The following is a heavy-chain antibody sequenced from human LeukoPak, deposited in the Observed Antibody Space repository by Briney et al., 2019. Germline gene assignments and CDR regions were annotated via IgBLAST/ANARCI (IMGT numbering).Heavy chain of an antibody. J-gene: IGHJ6*02. D-gene: IGHD2-2*03. CDR1: GGSISSSSYY. CDR2: IYYSGST. CDR3: ARHPSSWIDSMDV. V-gene: IGHV4-39*01. Sequence: SETLSLTCTVSGGSISSSSYYWGWIRQPPGKGLEWIGSIYYSGSTYYNPSLKSRVTISVDTSKNQFSLKLSSVTAADMAVYYCARHPSSWIDSMDVWGQGTTVTVSS.